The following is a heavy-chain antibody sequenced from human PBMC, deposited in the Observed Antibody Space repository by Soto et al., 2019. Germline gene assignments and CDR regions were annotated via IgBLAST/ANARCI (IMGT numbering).Heavy chain of an antibody. Sequence: QVQLVQSGAEVKKPGASVKVSCKASGYTFTSYGISWVRQAPGQGLEWMGWISAYNGNTNYAQKLQGRVTMTIDTSXXXAXXXLXXXXSXXTAVYYXARXIVWEPLDYWGHVTLVTFAS. CDR2: ISAYNGNT. CDR1: GYTFTSYG. D-gene: IGHD1-26*01. J-gene: IGHJ4*01. CDR3: ARXIVWEPLDY. V-gene: IGHV1-18*01.